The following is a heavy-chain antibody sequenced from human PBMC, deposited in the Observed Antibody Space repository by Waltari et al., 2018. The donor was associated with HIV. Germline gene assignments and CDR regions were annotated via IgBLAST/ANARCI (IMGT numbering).Heavy chain of an antibody. CDR1: GGSASSNNW. Sequence: QVQLQESSPGLVKPSGSLSLTCDVSGGSASSNNWWTWVRQSPGNGLEWIGEVHHSGKTTYNPSLKSRVSMSVDKSKNEFSLKVTSVTAADTAVYYCARLNRLEGGQWAKEYFDLWGRGTLVAVSS. CDR2: VHHSGKT. D-gene: IGHD6-19*01. J-gene: IGHJ2*01. CDR3: ARLNRLEGGQWAKEYFDL. V-gene: IGHV4-4*02.